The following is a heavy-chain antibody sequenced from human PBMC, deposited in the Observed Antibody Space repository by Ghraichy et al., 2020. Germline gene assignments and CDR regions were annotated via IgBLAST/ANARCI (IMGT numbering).Heavy chain of an antibody. J-gene: IGHJ3*02. D-gene: IGHD1-26*01. CDR2: IYYSGST. CDR3: AREGSLAAFDI. CDR1: GGSISSYY. Sequence: SETLSLTCTVSGGSISSYYWSWIRQPPGKGLEWIGYIYYSGSTNYNPSLKSRVTISVDTSKNQFSLKLSSVTAADTAVYYCAREGSLAAFDIWGQRTMVTVSS. V-gene: IGHV4-59*01.